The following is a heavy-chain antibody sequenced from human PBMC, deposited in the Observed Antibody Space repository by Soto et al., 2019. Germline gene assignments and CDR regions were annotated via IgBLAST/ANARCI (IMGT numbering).Heavy chain of an antibody. CDR2: ISGSGGST. V-gene: IGHV3-23*01. Sequence: EVQLLESGGDLVQPGGSLRLSCAASGFTFSSNAMGWVRQAPGKGLEWVSGISGSGGSTYYADSVKGRFTISRDNSKNRLYLQMNSLRAEDTAVYYCAKVRGAGVSRGDWFDPWGQGTLVTVSS. J-gene: IGHJ5*02. D-gene: IGHD3-10*01. CDR3: AKVRGAGVSRGDWFDP. CDR1: GFTFSSNA.